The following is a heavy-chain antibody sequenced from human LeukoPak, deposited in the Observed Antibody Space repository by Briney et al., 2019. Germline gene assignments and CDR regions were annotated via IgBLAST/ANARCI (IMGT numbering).Heavy chain of an antibody. V-gene: IGHV4-61*02. Sequence: PSETLSLTCTVSGGSISSGSYYWSWIRQPAGKGLEWIGRIYTSGSNNYNPSLKSRVTISVDTSKNQFSLKLSSVTAADTAVYYCARVAYYYDSSGYYDAFDIWGQGTMVTVSS. CDR2: IYTSGSN. CDR1: GGSISSGSYY. J-gene: IGHJ3*02. CDR3: ARVAYYYDSSGYYDAFDI. D-gene: IGHD3-22*01.